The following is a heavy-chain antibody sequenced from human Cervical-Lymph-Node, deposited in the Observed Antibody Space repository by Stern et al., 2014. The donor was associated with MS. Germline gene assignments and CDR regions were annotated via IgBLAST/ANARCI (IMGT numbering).Heavy chain of an antibody. V-gene: IGHV1-69*01. Sequence: VQLVESGAEVKQPWSSVKVSCKASGGSFSSFAISWVRQAPGQVLERMGGILPMFGTANYAQQFQGRVTITADESTTTAYMELSSLTSVDTAVYYCATNRFSGSYHGDFWGQGTLVTVSS. J-gene: IGHJ4*02. CDR1: GGSFSSFA. CDR2: ILPMFGTA. CDR3: ATNRFSGSYHGDF. D-gene: IGHD1-26*01.